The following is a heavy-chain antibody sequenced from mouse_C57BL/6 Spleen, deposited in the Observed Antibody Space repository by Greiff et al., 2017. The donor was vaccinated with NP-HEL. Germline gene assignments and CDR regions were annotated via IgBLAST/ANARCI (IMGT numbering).Heavy chain of an antibody. V-gene: IGHV5-9-1*02. CDR1: GFTFSSYA. J-gene: IGHJ4*01. Sequence: EVQRVESGEGLVKPGGSLKLSCAASGFTFSSYAMSWVRQTPEKRLEWVAYISSGGDYLYYADTVKGRFTISSDNARNTLYLQLSSLKSEDTAMYYGTSGDYSNYGGAMDYWGQGTSVTVSS. CDR3: TSGDYSNYGGAMDY. D-gene: IGHD2-5*01. CDR2: ISSGGDYL.